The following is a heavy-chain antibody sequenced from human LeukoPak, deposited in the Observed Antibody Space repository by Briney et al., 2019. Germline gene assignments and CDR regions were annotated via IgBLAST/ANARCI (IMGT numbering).Heavy chain of an antibody. CDR2: INHSGST. V-gene: IGHV4-34*01. Sequence: SETLSLTCAVSGGSFRNYYWTWIRQPPGKGLEWIGEINHSGSTNYNPSLKSRVTLSVDTSENQFSLKLSSVTAADTAVYYCAGSIAAAGLNYYYYYGMDVWGQGTTVTVSS. CDR1: GGSFRNYY. D-gene: IGHD6-13*01. J-gene: IGHJ6*02. CDR3: AGSIAAAGLNYYYYYGMDV.